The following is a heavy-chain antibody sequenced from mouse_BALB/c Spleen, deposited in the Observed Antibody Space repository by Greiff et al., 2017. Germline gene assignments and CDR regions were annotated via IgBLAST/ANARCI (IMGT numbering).Heavy chain of an antibody. J-gene: IGHJ2*01. D-gene: IGHD2-10*01. CDR3: ARRRPSYYGFDY. CDR2: ISYSGST. Sequence: VQLQQSGPGLVKPSQSLSLTCTVTGYSITSDYAWNWIRQFPGNKLEWMGYISYSGSTSYNPSLKSRISITRDTSKNQFFLQLNSVTTEDTATYYCARRRPSYYGFDYWGQGTTLTVSS. CDR1: GYSITSDYA. V-gene: IGHV3-2*02.